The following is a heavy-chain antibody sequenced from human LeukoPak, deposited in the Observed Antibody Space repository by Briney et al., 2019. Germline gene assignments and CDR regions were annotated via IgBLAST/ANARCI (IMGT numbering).Heavy chain of an antibody. V-gene: IGHV3-7*01. J-gene: IGHJ3*02. CDR2: MNPDGSAI. CDR3: ARDPLNGALDI. CDR1: GFSFSGSW. Sequence: SGGSLRLSCTASGFSFSGSWMSWVRQLPGKGLEWLADMNPDGSAIVYADSVKGRFTVSRNNAKNSLYLQMDGLRAEDTAVYYCARDPLNGALDIWGQGTLVTVSS.